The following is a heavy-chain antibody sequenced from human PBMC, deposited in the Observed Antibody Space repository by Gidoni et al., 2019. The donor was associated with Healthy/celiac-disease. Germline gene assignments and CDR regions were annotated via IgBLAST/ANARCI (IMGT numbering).Heavy chain of an antibody. V-gene: IGHV3-30*18. Sequence: QVQLVESGGGVFQPGRSLRLSCAASGFTFSGYGIHWVRQAPGKGLEWVAVISDDGSHKYYADSVKGRFTISRDNSKNTLYLQMTSLRVEDTAVYYCAKSNYYVSGAAVYYYNGMDVWGQGTTVTVSS. CDR3: AKSNYYVSGAAVYYYNGMDV. CDR1: GFTFSGYG. D-gene: IGHD3-10*01. CDR2: ISDDGSHK. J-gene: IGHJ6*02.